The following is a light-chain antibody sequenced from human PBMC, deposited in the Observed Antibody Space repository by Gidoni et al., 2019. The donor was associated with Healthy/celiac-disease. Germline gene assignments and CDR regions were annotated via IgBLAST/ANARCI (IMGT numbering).Light chain of an antibody. CDR2: DAS. CDR1: QDISNY. J-gene: IGKJ4*01. V-gene: IGKV1-33*01. CDR3: QQYDNLST. Sequence: GDRVTITCQASQDISNYLNWYQQKPGKAPKLLIYDASNLETGVPSRFSGSGSGTDFTFTISSLQPEDIATYYCQQYDNLSTFGGGTKVEIK.